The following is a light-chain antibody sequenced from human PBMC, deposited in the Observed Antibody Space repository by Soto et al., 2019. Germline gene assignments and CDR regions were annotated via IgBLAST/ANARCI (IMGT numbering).Light chain of an antibody. CDR1: QTISTY. CDR2: ASS. Sequence: IQMTQSPSSLSASVGDRVTIICRASQTISTYLNGYQHKPGKAPKLLIYASSSLQSGVPSRFSGSGSGTDFTLTISSLQPEDFATYICQQSYGMPWTFGQGTKVEV. J-gene: IGKJ1*01. CDR3: QQSYGMPWT. V-gene: IGKV1-39*01.